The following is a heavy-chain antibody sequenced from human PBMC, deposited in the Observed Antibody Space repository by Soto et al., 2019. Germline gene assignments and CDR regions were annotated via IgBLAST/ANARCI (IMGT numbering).Heavy chain of an antibody. V-gene: IGHV1-18*04. D-gene: IGHD6-19*01. J-gene: IGHJ6*02. CDR1: GYTFTSYG. Sequence: ASVKVSCKASGYTFTSYGISWVRQAPGQGLEWMGWISAYNGNTNYAQKLQGRVTMTTDTSTSTAYMELRSLRSDDTAVYYCARDPDSSGWRYYYYGMDVWGQGTTVTVSS. CDR3: ARDPDSSGWRYYYYGMDV. CDR2: ISAYNGNT.